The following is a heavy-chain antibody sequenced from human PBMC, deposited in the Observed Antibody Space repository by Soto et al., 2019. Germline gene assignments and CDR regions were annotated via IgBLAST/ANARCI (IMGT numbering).Heavy chain of an antibody. V-gene: IGHV1-3*01. CDR3: ARAPQGSGSYYAPYYYYGMDV. Sequence: ASVKVSCKASGYTFTSYAMHWVRQAPGQRLEWMGWINAGNGNTKYSQKFQGRVTITRDTSASTAYMELSSLRSEDTAVYYCARAPQGSGSYYAPYYYYGMDVWGQGTTVTVSS. J-gene: IGHJ6*02. D-gene: IGHD3-10*01. CDR1: GYTFTSYA. CDR2: INAGNGNT.